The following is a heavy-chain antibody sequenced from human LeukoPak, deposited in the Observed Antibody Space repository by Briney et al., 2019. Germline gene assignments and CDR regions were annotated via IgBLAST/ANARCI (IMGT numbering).Heavy chain of an antibody. J-gene: IGHJ4*02. CDR2: ISGTGGST. CDR3: AKDRGLYGQTGFDY. D-gene: IGHD3-10*01. V-gene: IGHV3-23*01. CDR1: GITFSCFA. Sequence: GGSLRLSCAASGITFSCFAMSWVRQAPGKGLEWVSAISGTGGSTYYADSVKGRFTISRDNSKNTLYLQMNSLRAEDTALYYCAKDRGLYGQTGFDYWGQGTLLTVSS.